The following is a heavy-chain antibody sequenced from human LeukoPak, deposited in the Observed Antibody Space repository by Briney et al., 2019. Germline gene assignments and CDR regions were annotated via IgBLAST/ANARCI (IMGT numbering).Heavy chain of an antibody. CDR2: IIPIFGTA. J-gene: IGHJ6*03. CDR1: GGTFSSDA. Sequence: ASVKVSCKASGGTFSSDAISWVRQAPGQGLEWMGGIIPIFGTANYAQRFQGRVTITADESTSTAYMELSSLRSEDTAVYYCGRGDYYYYLDVWGKGTTVTISS. V-gene: IGHV1-69*01. CDR3: GRGDYYYYLDV.